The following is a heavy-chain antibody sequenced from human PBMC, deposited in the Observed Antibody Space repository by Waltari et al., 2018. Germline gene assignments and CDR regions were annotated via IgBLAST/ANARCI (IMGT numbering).Heavy chain of an antibody. Sequence: QITLKESGPTLVKPTQTRTLTCTFSGFSLSTSGVGVGWIRQHPGKALEWLALIYWNDDKRYSPSLKSRLTITKDTSKNHVVLTLTDMDPVDTATYYCAHISFYVAGFDYWGQGTLVTVSS. V-gene: IGHV2-5*01. CDR1: GFSLSTSGVG. D-gene: IGHD3-16*01. CDR2: IYWNDDK. J-gene: IGHJ4*02. CDR3: AHISFYVAGFDY.